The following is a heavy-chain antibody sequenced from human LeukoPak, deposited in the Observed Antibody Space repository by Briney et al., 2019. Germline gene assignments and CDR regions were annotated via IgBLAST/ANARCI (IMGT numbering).Heavy chain of an antibody. D-gene: IGHD6-13*01. CDR2: IYYSGST. J-gene: IGHJ4*02. CDR3: ARLKVPGSWSFDY. CDR1: GGSISSSSYY. V-gene: IGHV4-39*07. Sequence: SETLSLTCTVSGGSISSSSYYWGWIRQTPGKGLEWIGSIYYSGSTYYNPSLKSRVTMSVDTSKNQFSLKLSSVTATDTAVYYCARLKVPGSWSFDYWGQGTLVTVSS.